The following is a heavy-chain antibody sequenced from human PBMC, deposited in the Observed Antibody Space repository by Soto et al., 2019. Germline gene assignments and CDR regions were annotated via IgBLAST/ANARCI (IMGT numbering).Heavy chain of an antibody. CDR3: ARCSGWYGQCYFDC. V-gene: IGHV3-53*02. CDR2: IYSDGRT. Sequence: DVQLVETGGGLIQPGGSLRLSCAASGFIVSSSYMSWVRQAPGKGLEWVSVIYSDGRTYYADSVKGRFTISRDNSKNTLYLQMNSLSAEDTAVYYCARCSGWYGQCYFDCWGQGTLGTVSS. J-gene: IGHJ4*02. D-gene: IGHD6-13*01. CDR1: GFIVSSSY.